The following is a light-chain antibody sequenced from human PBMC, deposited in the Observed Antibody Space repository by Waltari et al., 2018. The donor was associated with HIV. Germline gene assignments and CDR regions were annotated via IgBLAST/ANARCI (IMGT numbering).Light chain of an antibody. J-gene: IGLJ2*01. CDR3: ASYTSSSTVV. CDR1: TSDVGRYDS. CDR2: DVS. V-gene: IGLV2-14*03. Sequence: HSALTQPASVSGSPGQSITIPATGTTSDVGRYDSVAWYQHYPGRAPKLMIYDVSHRPSGVANRFSASKSGNTASLTISGLQAEDEADYYCASYTSSSTVVFGGGTKLTVL.